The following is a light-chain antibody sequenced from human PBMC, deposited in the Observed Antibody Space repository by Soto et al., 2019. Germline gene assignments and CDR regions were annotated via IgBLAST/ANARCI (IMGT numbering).Light chain of an antibody. Sequence: DIVMTQSPDSLAVSLGERATINCKSSRSVLYSSNNKNYLAWYQQKPGQPPKLLIYWASTRESGVPDRFSGSGSGTDFTLTISSLQAEDVAVYYCQQYYSTPRTFGQGTKVDNK. J-gene: IGKJ1*01. CDR2: WAS. CDR1: RSVLYSSNNKNY. CDR3: QQYYSTPRT. V-gene: IGKV4-1*01.